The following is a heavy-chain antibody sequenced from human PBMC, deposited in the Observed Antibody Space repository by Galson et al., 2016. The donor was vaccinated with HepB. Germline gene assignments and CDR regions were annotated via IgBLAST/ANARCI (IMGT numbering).Heavy chain of an antibody. V-gene: IGHV4-4*07. Sequence: SETLSLTCTVSRISISLHYWSWIRQPAGRGLEWIGRMYISGNTNYNPSLKSRVTMSVDKSKNQVSLKLNSVTAADTAVYNCATGDNGFDNWGHGTMVTVSS. CDR1: RISISLHY. CDR2: MYISGNT. D-gene: IGHD2-21*01. J-gene: IGHJ3*02. CDR3: ATGDNGFDN.